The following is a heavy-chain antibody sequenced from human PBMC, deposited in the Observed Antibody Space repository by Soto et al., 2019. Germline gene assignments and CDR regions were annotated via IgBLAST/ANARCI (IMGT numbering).Heavy chain of an antibody. V-gene: IGHV6-1*01. CDR1: GDSVSSSRAA. CDR3: AREDSAGTNAAFDM. D-gene: IGHD3-10*01. Sequence: QVQLQQSGPGLVKPSQTLSLTCAISGDSVSSSRAAWGWIRQSPSRGLECLGRTYYRSRWYNDYSDTLKGRIPFRPDTDKNQLALQLNAATPEDTAVYYCAREDSAGTNAAFDMWGQGTMVTVSS. CDR2: TYYRSRWYN. J-gene: IGHJ3*02.